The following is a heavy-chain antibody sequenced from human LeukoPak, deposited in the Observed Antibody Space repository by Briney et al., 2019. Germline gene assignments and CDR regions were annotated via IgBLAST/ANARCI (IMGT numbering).Heavy chain of an antibody. CDR1: GFTFSSYR. V-gene: IGHV3-7*01. J-gene: IGHJ6*03. CDR3: ARGRWAHSSGRWSYYYYYMDV. D-gene: IGHD6-19*01. Sequence: GGSLRLSCAASGFTFSSYRMSWVRQAPGKGVEWVANKKQGGSEKYYVDSVKGRFTISRDNAKNSLYLQMNSLRAEDTAVYYCARGRWAHSSGRWSYYYYYMDVWGKGTTVTISS. CDR2: KKQGGSEK.